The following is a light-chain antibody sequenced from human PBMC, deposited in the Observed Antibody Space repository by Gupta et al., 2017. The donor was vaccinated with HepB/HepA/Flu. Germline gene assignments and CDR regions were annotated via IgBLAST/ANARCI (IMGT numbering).Light chain of an antibody. CDR1: QSVLHSSNNKNY. V-gene: IGKV4-1*01. J-gene: IGKJ3*01. CDR3: QQDYSTPFT. Sequence: DIVMTQSPDSLAVSLGERATINCKSSQSVLHSSNNKNYLAWYQQKPGQPPKLLIYWASTRESGVPDRFSGGGSGTDFTLTISSLQAEDAAVYYCQQDYSTPFTFGHGTKVDIK. CDR2: WAS.